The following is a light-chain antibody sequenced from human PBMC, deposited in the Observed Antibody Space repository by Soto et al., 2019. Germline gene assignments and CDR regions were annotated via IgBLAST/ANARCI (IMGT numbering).Light chain of an antibody. J-gene: IGLJ1*01. CDR1: TCNIGSNY. V-gene: IGLV1-47*01. CDR2: RNN. CDR3: ATWDDSLNGFYV. Sequence: QSVLTQPPSASGTPGQGVTISCSGSTCNIGSNYVYWYQQLPGTAPKLLIYRNNQRPSGVPDRFSGSKSGTSASLAISGLRSDDEADYFCATWDDSLNGFYVSGTGTKVTVL.